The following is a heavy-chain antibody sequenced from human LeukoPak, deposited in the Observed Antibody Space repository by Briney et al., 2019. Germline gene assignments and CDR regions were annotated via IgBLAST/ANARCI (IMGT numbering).Heavy chain of an antibody. CDR2: IYSGGNT. CDR3: ARDLTGDAYFDY. Sequence: PGGSLRLSCAASGFTVSINYMSWVRQAPGKGLEWVSVIYSGGNTYYADSVKGRFTISRDNSKNTLYLQMSSLRAEDTAVYYCARDLTGDAYFDYWGQGTLVTVSS. D-gene: IGHD7-27*01. CDR1: GFTVSINY. J-gene: IGHJ4*02. V-gene: IGHV3-66*01.